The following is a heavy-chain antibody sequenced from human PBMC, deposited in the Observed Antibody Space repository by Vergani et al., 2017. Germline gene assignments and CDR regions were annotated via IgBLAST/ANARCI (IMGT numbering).Heavy chain of an antibody. CDR2: MSYDGNNK. CDR3: ARQPLGYCSTTTCEFFGGVDY. CDR1: GFTFGDDA. D-gene: IGHD2-2*01. V-gene: IGHV3-30*04. J-gene: IGHJ4*02. Sequence: VQLVESGGELVQPGRPLRLSCTASGFTFGDDAISWFRQAPGKGPEWVAVMSYDGNNKYYADSVKGRFTISRDNSKNTLYLQMNSLRAEDTAVYYCARQPLGYCSTTTCEFFGGVDYWGQGTLVTVSS.